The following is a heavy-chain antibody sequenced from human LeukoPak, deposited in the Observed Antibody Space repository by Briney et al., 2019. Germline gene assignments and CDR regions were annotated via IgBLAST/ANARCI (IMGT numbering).Heavy chain of an antibody. CDR2: ISAYNGNT. Sequence: ASVKVSCKASGYTFTSYGISWVRQAPGQGLEWMGWISAYNGNTNYAQKLQGRVTMTTDTSTSTAYMERRSLRSDDTAVYYCARVPVYCSGGSCYSLNYYYGMDVWGQGTTVTVSS. D-gene: IGHD2-15*01. CDR3: ARVPVYCSGGSCYSLNYYYGMDV. CDR1: GYTFTSYG. J-gene: IGHJ6*02. V-gene: IGHV1-18*01.